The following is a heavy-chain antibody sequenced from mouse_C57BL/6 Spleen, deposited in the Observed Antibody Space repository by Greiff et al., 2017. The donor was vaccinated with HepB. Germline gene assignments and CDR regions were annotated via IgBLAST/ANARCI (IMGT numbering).Heavy chain of an antibody. CDR2: INPSSGYT. Sequence: VQVVESGAELARPGASVKMSCKASGYTFTSYTMHWVKQRPGQGLDWIGYINPSSGYTKYNQKFKDKATLTADKSSSTAYMQLSSLTSEDSAVYYCARRGSSYWYFDVWGTGTTVTVSS. D-gene: IGHD1-1*01. CDR3: ARRGSSYWYFDV. CDR1: GYTFTSYT. J-gene: IGHJ1*03. V-gene: IGHV1-4*01.